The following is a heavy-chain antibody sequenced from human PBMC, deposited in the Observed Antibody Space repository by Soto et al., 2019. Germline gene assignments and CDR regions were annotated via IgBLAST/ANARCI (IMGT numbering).Heavy chain of an antibody. V-gene: IGHV4-34*01. CDR2: INHSGSA. Sequence: QVQLQQWGAGLLKPSETLSLTCAVYGGSFSGYYWSWIRQIPGKGLESIGEINHSGSANYNPSLKGRVTISVDPSKNQFSLNLSSVTAADTAVYYCARNTSGWYVGSNRYYFDYWGQGTLVTVSS. J-gene: IGHJ4*02. CDR1: GGSFSGYY. D-gene: IGHD6-19*01. CDR3: ARNTSGWYVGSNRYYFDY.